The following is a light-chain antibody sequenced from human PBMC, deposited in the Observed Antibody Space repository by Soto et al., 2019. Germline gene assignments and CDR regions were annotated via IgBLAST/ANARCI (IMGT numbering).Light chain of an antibody. CDR3: LQDHSYPWT. V-gene: IGKV1-6*01. J-gene: IGKJ1*01. Sequence: AVPVTQTPSSLSASVGDTVTITCRSSEDIRFDVAWYQQKSGRAPRLLIYTSSHVQGGVPSRFTGSASGPEFPLTISGLLPADFAVYYCLQDHSYPWTFGQGT. CDR1: EDIRFD. CDR2: TSS.